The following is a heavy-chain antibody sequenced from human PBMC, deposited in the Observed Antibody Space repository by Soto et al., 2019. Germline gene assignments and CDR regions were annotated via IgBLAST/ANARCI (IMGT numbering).Heavy chain of an antibody. Sequence: GGSLRLSCAASGFTFSSYSMNWVRQAPGKGLEWVSSISSSSSYIYYADSVKGRFTISRDNAKNSLYLQMNSLRAEDTAVYYCARDTGLLLWFGGGYYYYGMDVWGQGTTVTVSS. D-gene: IGHD3-10*01. J-gene: IGHJ6*02. CDR2: ISSSSSYI. V-gene: IGHV3-21*01. CDR1: GFTFSSYS. CDR3: ARDTGLLLWFGGGYYYYGMDV.